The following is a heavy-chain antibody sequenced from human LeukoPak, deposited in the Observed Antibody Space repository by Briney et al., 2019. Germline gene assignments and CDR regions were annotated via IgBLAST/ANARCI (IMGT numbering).Heavy chain of an antibody. J-gene: IGHJ4*02. V-gene: IGHV3-64*01. CDR3: ARGGVNVAAAGFGY. CDR1: GFTFSSYA. CDR2: ISSNGGST. Sequence: PGGSLRLSCAASGFTFSSYAMHWVRQAPGKGLEYVSSISSNGGSTYYANSAKGRFTISRDNSKNTLYLQMGSLRAEDMAVYYCARGGVNVAAAGFGYWGQGTLVTVYS. D-gene: IGHD6-13*01.